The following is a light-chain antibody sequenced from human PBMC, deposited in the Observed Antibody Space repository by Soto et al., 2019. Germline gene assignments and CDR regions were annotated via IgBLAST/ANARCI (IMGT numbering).Light chain of an antibody. CDR3: QQYNDWWT. CDR1: QSVSNN. Sequence: EIVMTQSPDTLSVSPGERATLSCRASQSVSNNLAWYHQKPGQAPWLLIFGASTRATGIPARFSGSGSGTEFTLTISSLQSEDFAVYYCQQYNDWWTFGQGTKVEIK. CDR2: GAS. V-gene: IGKV3-15*01. J-gene: IGKJ1*01.